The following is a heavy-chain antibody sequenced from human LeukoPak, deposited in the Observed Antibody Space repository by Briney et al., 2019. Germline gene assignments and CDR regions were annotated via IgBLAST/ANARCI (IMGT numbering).Heavy chain of an antibody. Sequence: GGSLRLSCAASGFTFSTYGMHWVRQAPGKGLEWVAVIWFDGSNKYYVDSVKGRFSISRDNSKNTLYLQMNSLRAEDTAVYYCARDVSRDNWFHPWGQGTLVTVSS. V-gene: IGHV3-33*01. CDR2: IWFDGSNK. CDR3: ARDVSRDNWFHP. CDR1: GFTFSTYG. J-gene: IGHJ5*02.